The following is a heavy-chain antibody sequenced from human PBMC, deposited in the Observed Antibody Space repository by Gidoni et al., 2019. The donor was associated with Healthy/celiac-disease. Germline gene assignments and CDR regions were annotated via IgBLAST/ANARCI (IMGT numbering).Heavy chain of an antibody. CDR1: GFTFSDYY. D-gene: IGHD6-19*01. V-gene: IGHV3-11*05. J-gene: IGHJ3*02. CDR3: AREGGLGYSSGRGRAFDI. CDR2: ISSSSSYT. Sequence: QVQLVESGGGLVKPGGSLRLSCAASGFTFSDYYMSWIRQAPGKGLEWVSYISSSSSYTNYADSVKGRFTISRDNAKNSLYLQMNSLRAEDTAVYDCAREGGLGYSSGRGRAFDIWGQGTMVTVSS.